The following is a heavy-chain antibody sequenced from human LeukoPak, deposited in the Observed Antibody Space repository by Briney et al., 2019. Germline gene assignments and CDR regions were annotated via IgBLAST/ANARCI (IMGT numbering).Heavy chain of an antibody. Sequence: SETLSLTCAVYGGFFSGYYWSWIRQPPGKGLEWIGEINHSGSTNYNPSLKSRVTISVDTSKNQFSLKLSSVTAADTAVYYCAIGSGYYYNYWGQGTLVTVSS. CDR3: AIGSGYYYNY. V-gene: IGHV4-34*01. J-gene: IGHJ4*02. D-gene: IGHD3-3*01. CDR2: INHSGST. CDR1: GGFFSGYY.